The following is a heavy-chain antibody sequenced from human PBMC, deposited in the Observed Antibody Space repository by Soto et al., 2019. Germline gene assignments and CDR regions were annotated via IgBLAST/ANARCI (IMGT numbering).Heavy chain of an antibody. CDR1: GFTFSSYA. CDR3: ANLNYYDSSGYYYPFDY. CDR2: ISGSGGST. Sequence: EVQLLESGGGLVQPGGSPRLSCAASGFTFSSYAMSWVRQAPGKGLEWVSAISGSGGSTYYGDSVKGRFTISRDNSKNTLYLQMNSLRAEDTAVYYCANLNYYDSSGYYYPFDYWGQGTLVTVSS. D-gene: IGHD3-22*01. V-gene: IGHV3-23*01. J-gene: IGHJ4*02.